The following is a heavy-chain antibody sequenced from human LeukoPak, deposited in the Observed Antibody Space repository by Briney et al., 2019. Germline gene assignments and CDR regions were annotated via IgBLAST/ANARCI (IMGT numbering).Heavy chain of an antibody. CDR3: AKDVKYNWNYIDY. Sequence: GRSLRLSCAASGFSFSSYGMHWVRQAPGKGLEWVAVISYDGSSKYYADSVKGRFTISRDNSKNTLYLQMNSLRAEDTALYYCAKDVKYNWNYIDYWGQGTLVTVSS. V-gene: IGHV3-30*18. CDR2: ISYDGSSK. CDR1: GFSFSSYG. D-gene: IGHD1-20*01. J-gene: IGHJ4*02.